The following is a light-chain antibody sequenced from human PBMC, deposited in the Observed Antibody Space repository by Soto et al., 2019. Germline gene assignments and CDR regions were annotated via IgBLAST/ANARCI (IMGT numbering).Light chain of an antibody. CDR2: EVS. J-gene: IGLJ1*01. V-gene: IGLV2-18*02. CDR1: SSDVGSYNR. Sequence: QSVLTQPPSVSGSPGQSVAISCTGTSSDVGSYNRVSWYQQPPGAAPKLMIYEVSNRPSGVPDRFSGSKSGNTASLTISGLQADDEADYYCTSYTGSSTYVFGTGTKVTVL. CDR3: TSYTGSSTYV.